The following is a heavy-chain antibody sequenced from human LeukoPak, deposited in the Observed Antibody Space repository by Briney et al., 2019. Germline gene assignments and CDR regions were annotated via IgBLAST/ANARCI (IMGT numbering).Heavy chain of an antibody. V-gene: IGHV3-30*02. D-gene: IGHD3-22*01. Sequence: GGSLRLSCAASGFTFSSYGMHWVRQAPGKGLEWVAFIRYDGSNKYYADSVKGRFTISRDNSKNTLYLQMNSLRAEDTAVYYCAKNGYYHSSGYYSASVDNWGQRTLVTVSS. J-gene: IGHJ4*02. CDR3: AKNGYYHSSGYYSASVDN. CDR2: IRYDGSNK. CDR1: GFTFSSYG.